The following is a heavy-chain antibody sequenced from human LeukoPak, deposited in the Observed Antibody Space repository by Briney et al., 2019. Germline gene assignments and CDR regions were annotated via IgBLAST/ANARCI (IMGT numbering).Heavy chain of an antibody. CDR1: GYTFTGYY. V-gene: IGHV1-2*02. J-gene: IGHJ4*02. D-gene: IGHD5-24*01. CDR2: VNPNSGGT. Sequence: ASVKVSCKASGYTFTGYYLHWVRQAPGQGLEWMGCVNPNSGGTNYAQKFQGRVTMTRDMSISTAYMELTRLRSDDTAVYHCVRFDGYNLLTCDYWGQGTLVTVSS. CDR3: VRFDGYNLLTCDY.